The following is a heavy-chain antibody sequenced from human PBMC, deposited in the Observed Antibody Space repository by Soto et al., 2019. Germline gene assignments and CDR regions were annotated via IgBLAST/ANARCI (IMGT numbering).Heavy chain of an antibody. V-gene: IGHV3-21*02. CDR2: ISSSSSHK. CDR1: GFTFSYYT. J-gene: IGHJ3*02. CDR3: ARLRSDAFDI. Sequence: EVQLVESGGRLVKPGESLRLSCVASGFTFSYYTMNWVRQAPGKGLEWVSAISSSSSHKYSADSVRGRFTFSRDNANNSLYLQMNNLRVEDTAIYYCARLRSDAFDIWGQGTLVTDSS. D-gene: IGHD4-17*01.